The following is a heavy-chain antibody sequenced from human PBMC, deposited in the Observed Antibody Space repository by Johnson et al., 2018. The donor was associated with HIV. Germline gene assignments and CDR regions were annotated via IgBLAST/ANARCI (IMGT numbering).Heavy chain of an antibody. Sequence: VQLVESGGGLAQPGGSLRLSCAASGITVSSNYMSWVRQAPGKGLEWVSVIFTVGDVYYADSVKGRFTISRDNSKNILYLQMNSLRPEDTAVDYCARDGREMVTRGSFDVWGQGTVVTVSS. J-gene: IGHJ3*01. CDR1: GITVSSNY. CDR3: ARDGREMVTRGSFDV. CDR2: IFTVGDV. D-gene: IGHD5-24*01. V-gene: IGHV3-66*02.